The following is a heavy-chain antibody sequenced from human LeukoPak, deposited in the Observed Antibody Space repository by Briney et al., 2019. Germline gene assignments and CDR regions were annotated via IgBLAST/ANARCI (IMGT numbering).Heavy chain of an antibody. D-gene: IGHD3-16*02. Sequence: SGGSLRFSCAASGFTFSSYAMSWVRQAPGKGLEWVSAISGSGGSTYYADSVKGRFTISRDNSKNTLSLQMNSLRAEDTAVYYCAKDVGYLWGSYRPDYWGQGTLVTVSS. J-gene: IGHJ4*02. CDR2: ISGSGGST. CDR3: AKDVGYLWGSYRPDY. V-gene: IGHV3-23*01. CDR1: GFTFSSYA.